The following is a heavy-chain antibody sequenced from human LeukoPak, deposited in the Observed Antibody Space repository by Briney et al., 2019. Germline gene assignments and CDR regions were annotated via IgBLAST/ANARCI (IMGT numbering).Heavy chain of an antibody. CDR2: INPDGGNT. J-gene: IGHJ3*01. D-gene: IGHD5-24*01. V-gene: IGHV1-46*01. CDR1: GYTFTNSY. Sequence: ASVKVSCKASGYTFTNSYIHWVRQAPGQVLEWMGLINPDGGNTNYAQNFQGRVTLTRDTSTSTVYMELSSLRSEDTAIYYCARIRDGYNDAYDLWGQGTVVTVPS. CDR3: ARIRDGYNDAYDL.